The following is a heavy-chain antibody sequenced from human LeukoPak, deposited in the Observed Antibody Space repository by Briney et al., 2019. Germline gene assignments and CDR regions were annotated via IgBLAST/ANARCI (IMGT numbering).Heavy chain of an antibody. Sequence: GGSLRLSCAGSRFTFSNYAMTWVRQAPGKGLEWVSGISGSADSTYHADSVKGRFTISRDNSKNTLYLQMNSLSVEDTAVYYCAKGIVVTPMEDRYYYYYYMDVWGKGTTVIVSS. D-gene: IGHD5-18*01. J-gene: IGHJ6*03. CDR2: ISGSADST. V-gene: IGHV3-23*01. CDR3: AKGIVVTPMEDRYYYYYYMDV. CDR1: RFTFSNYA.